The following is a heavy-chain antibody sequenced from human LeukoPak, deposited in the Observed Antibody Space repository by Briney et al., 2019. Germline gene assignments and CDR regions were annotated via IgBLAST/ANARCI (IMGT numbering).Heavy chain of an antibody. Sequence: PSETLSLTCAVYGGSFSGYYWSWIRQPPGKGLEWIGEINHSGSTNYNPSLKSRVTISVDTSKNQFSLKLSSVTAADTAVYYCARVRYYGSGSYLFYYYGMDVWGQGTTVTVSS. V-gene: IGHV4-34*01. J-gene: IGHJ6*02. CDR3: ARVRYYGSGSYLFYYYGMDV. D-gene: IGHD3-10*01. CDR1: GGSFSGYY. CDR2: INHSGST.